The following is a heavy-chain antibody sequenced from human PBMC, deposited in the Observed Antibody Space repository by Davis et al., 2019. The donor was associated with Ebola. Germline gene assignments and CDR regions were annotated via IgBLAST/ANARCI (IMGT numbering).Heavy chain of an antibody. CDR2: ISSDGGIT. Sequence: GESLKISCAASGFTFSRYWMHWVRQAPGKGLVYVSRISSDGGITSYADSVKGRFTISRDNAKNTLYLQMNSLRAEDTAVYYCARGARFANDYWGQGTLVTVSS. CDR3: ARGARFANDY. D-gene: IGHD3-10*01. J-gene: IGHJ4*02. CDR1: GFTFSRYW. V-gene: IGHV3-74*01.